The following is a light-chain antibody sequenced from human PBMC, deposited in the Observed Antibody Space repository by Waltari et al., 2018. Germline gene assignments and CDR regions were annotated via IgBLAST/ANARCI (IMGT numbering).Light chain of an antibody. CDR1: QDISNY. Sequence: SCRCASVGDRVTVTCQASQDISNYLNWYQQRPGKAPKLLIYDASSLETGVPSRFSESGSGTDFTFTISSLQPEELATYYCQQYNNRPFTFGPGTTVDIK. V-gene: IGKV1-33*01. CDR3: QQYNNRPFT. J-gene: IGKJ3*01. CDR2: DAS.